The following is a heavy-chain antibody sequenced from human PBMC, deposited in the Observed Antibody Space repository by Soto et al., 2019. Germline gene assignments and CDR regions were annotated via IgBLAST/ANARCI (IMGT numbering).Heavy chain of an antibody. CDR1: GFSLSTSGVG. J-gene: IGHJ4*02. V-gene: IGHV2-5*02. CDR3: AHIPVITIFGVVIKGAFDY. CDR2: IYWDDDK. D-gene: IGHD3-3*01. Sequence: SGPTLVNPTQTLTLTCTFSGFSLSTSGVGVGWIRQPPGKALEWLALIYWDDDKRYSPSLKSRLTITKDTSKNQVVLTMTNMDPVDTATYYCAHIPVITIFGVVIKGAFDYWGQGTLVTVSS.